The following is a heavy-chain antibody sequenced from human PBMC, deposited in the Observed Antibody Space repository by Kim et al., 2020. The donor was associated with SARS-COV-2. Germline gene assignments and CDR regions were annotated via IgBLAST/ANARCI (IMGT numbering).Heavy chain of an antibody. CDR3: ARGVDYYDSSGGGQSFDY. CDR2: TYYRSKWYN. CDR1: GDSVSSNSAA. Sequence: SQTLSLTCAISGDSVSSNSAAWNWIRQSPSRGLEWLGRTYYRSKWYNDYAVSVKSRITINPDTSKNQFSLQLNSVTPEDTAVYYCARGVDYYDSSGGGQSFDYWGQGTLVTVSS. D-gene: IGHD3-22*01. V-gene: IGHV6-1*01. J-gene: IGHJ4*02.